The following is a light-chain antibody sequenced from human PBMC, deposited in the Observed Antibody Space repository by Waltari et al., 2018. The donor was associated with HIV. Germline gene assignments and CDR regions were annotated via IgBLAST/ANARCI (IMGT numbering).Light chain of an antibody. J-gene: IGLJ1*01. Sequence: SYILTQPPSVSVAPGQTASITCAGNNIGSHSVHWYQQKPGQAPVLVIYSNDDRPSGIPERFSGSKSGNTATLTISRVEAGDEADYYCQLWDTSTDHYVFGTGTKVTVL. CDR2: SND. CDR3: QLWDTSTDHYV. V-gene: IGLV3-21*04. CDR1: NIGSHS.